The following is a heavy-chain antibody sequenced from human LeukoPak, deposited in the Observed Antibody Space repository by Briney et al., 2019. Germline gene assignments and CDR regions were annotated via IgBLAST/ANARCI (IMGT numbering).Heavy chain of an antibody. CDR3: AKTTTRSYYYDKTGSNSFDP. D-gene: IGHD3-22*01. Sequence: GGSLRLSCAASGFTFSSYAMSWVRQAPGKGLEWVSAISGSGGSTYYADSVKGRFTISRDNSKNTLFLQMHSLRAEDTAMYYCAKTTTRSYYYDKTGSNSFDPWGQGTLVTVSS. V-gene: IGHV3-23*01. CDR1: GFTFSSYA. J-gene: IGHJ5*02. CDR2: ISGSGGST.